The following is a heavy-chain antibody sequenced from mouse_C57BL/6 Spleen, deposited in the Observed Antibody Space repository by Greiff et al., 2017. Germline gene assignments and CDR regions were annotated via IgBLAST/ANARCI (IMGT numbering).Heavy chain of an antibody. V-gene: IGHV1-26*01. D-gene: IGHD6-1*01. CDR3: ARSVLADLAMDY. J-gene: IGHJ4*01. CDR1: GYTFSDYY. Sequence: EVQLQQSGPELVKPGASVKLSCKASGYTFSDYYMNWVKQSPGKSLEWIGAINPNNGGTSYNQKLKGKATLTVDKSSSTHYMELRGLTSEDSAVYCCARSVLADLAMDYWGQGTSVTVSS. CDR2: INPNNGGT.